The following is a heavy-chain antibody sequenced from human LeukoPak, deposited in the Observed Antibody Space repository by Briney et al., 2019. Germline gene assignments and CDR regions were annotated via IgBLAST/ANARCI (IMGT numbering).Heavy chain of an antibody. CDR3: GKGIATQVFDF. CDR2: IIISDGST. D-gene: IGHD2-21*01. V-gene: IGHV3-23*01. Sequence: WGSLRLSCAASGVILSSYSMSWVRQAPGKGLECVSDIIISDGSTYYADSVKGRFTISTETSKNALYLQRNTLRVEKTAVYYCGKGIATQVFDFWGQGTMVTVSS. J-gene: IGHJ4*02. CDR1: GVILSSYS.